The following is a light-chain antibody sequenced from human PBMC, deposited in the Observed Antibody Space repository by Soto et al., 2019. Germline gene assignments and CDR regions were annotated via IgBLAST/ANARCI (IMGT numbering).Light chain of an antibody. CDR2: GAS. CDR1: QSVSSNY. J-gene: IGKJ1*01. V-gene: IGKV3-20*01. CDR3: QQYGSSRA. Sequence: ENVLTQSPGTLSSSPGERATLSCRVSQSVSSNYLAWYQQKPGQAPRLLIYGASSRATGIPDRFSGSGSGTDFTLTISRLEPEDFAVYYCQQYGSSRAFGQGTKVDIK.